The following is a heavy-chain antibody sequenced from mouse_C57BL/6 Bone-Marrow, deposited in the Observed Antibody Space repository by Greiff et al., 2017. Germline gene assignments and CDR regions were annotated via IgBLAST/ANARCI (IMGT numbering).Heavy chain of an antibody. V-gene: IGHV14-4*01. CDR2: IDPENGDT. D-gene: IGHD1-1*01. CDR3: THDGSRDVDV. Sequence: VQLQQSGAELVRPGASVKLSCTASGFNIKDDYMHWVKQRPEQGLEWIGWIDPENGDTEYASKFQGKATITEDTSSNTAYLQLSSLTSEDTAVYYCTHDGSRDVDVWGRGTRVTVS. CDR1: GFNIKDDY. J-gene: IGHJ1*03.